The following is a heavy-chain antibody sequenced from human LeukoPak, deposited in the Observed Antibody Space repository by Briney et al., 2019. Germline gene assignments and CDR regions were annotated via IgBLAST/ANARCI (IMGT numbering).Heavy chain of an antibody. Sequence: SETLSLTCTVSGGSISSSSYYWGWIRQPPGKGLEWIGTFYYSGSTYYNPSLKSRVTISVDASENQLSLKLGSVTAADTAVYYCARRLYGYGDYVSTPLFDYWGQGTLVTVSS. D-gene: IGHD4-17*01. CDR1: GGSISSSSYY. CDR3: ARRLYGYGDYVSTPLFDY. V-gene: IGHV4-39*01. CDR2: FYYSGST. J-gene: IGHJ4*02.